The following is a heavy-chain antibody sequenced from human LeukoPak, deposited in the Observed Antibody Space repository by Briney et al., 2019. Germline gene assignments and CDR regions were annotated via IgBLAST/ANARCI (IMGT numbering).Heavy chain of an antibody. CDR2: ISSSSITI. V-gene: IGHV3-48*04. CDR1: GFTFSSYS. Sequence: GGSLRLSCAASGFTFSSYSMNWVRQAPGKGLEWVLYISSSSITIYYADSVKGRFTISRDNAKNSLYLQMDSLRAEDTAVYYCARVASRWSTFDYWGQGTLVTVSS. CDR3: ARVASRWSTFDY. J-gene: IGHJ4*02. D-gene: IGHD4-23*01.